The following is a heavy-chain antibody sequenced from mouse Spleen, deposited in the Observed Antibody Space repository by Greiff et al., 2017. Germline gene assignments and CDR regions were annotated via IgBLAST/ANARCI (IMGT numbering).Heavy chain of an antibody. CDR3: ARTPNWSYWYFDV. J-gene: IGHJ1*01. V-gene: IGHV3-6*02. CDR1: GYSITSGYY. D-gene: IGHD4-1*01. CDR2: ISYDGSN. Sequence: DVKLQESGPGLVKPSQSLSLTCSVTGYSITSGYYWNWIRQFPGNKLEWMGYISYDGSNNYNPSLKNRISITRDTSKNQFFLKLNSVTTEDTATYYCARTPNWSYWYFDVWGAGTTVTVSS.